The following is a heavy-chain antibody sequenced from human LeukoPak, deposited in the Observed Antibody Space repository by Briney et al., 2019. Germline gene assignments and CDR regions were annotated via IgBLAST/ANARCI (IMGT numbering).Heavy chain of an antibody. J-gene: IGHJ4*02. Sequence: ASVKVSCKASGYTFTSYGISWVRQAPGQGLVWMGWISAYNGNTNYAQKLQGRVTMTTDTSTSTAYMELRSLRSDDTAVYYCARDQVNSGYDSNFDYWGQGTLVTVSS. CDR2: ISAYNGNT. CDR1: GYTFTSYG. D-gene: IGHD5-12*01. CDR3: ARDQVNSGYDSNFDY. V-gene: IGHV1-18*01.